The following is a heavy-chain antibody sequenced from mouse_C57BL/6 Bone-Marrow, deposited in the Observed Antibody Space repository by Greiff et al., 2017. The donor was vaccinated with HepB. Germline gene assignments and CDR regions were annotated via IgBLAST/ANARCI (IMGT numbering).Heavy chain of an antibody. D-gene: IGHD1-2*01. J-gene: IGHJ2*01. CDR3: ARSRLLRRRYFDY. CDR2: INPSNGGT. Sequence: QVQLKQSGTELVKPGASVKLSCKASGYTFTSYWMHWVKQRPGQGLEWIGNINPSNGGTNYNEKFKSKATLTVDKSSSTADMQLSSLTSEDSAVYVCARSRLLRRRYFDYWGQGTTLTVSS. CDR1: GYTFTSYW. V-gene: IGHV1-53*01.